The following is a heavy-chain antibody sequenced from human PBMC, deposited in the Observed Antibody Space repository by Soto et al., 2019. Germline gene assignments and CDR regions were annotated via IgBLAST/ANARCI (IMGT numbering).Heavy chain of an antibody. CDR3: ARFGYGGADY. CDR1: GYIFSTYW. CDR2: IYPGDSDT. J-gene: IGHJ4*01. Sequence: GESLKISCRTSGYIFSTYWIGWVRQTPEKGLEWMGLIYPGDSDTRRNPSLQGQVTISANKSITTAYLHWRSLKASDTGIYYCARFGYGGADYSGHTTPSTVSS. V-gene: IGHV5-51*01. D-gene: IGHD3-10*01.